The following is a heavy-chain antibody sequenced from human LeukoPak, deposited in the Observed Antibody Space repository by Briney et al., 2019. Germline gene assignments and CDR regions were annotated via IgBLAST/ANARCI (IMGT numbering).Heavy chain of an antibody. CDR3: TRSPYSSSWTFEY. CDR2: VSSDGSRT. CDR1: GFTFSGYW. Sequence: GGSLRLSCAASGFTFSGYWIHWVRQAPVKGLEWVSRVSSDGSRTDYADSVKGRFTISRDNAKNTLYLHMHSLRPEDTAVYYCTRSPYSSSWTFEYWGQGTLVSVPT. D-gene: IGHD6-13*01. V-gene: IGHV3-74*01. J-gene: IGHJ4*02.